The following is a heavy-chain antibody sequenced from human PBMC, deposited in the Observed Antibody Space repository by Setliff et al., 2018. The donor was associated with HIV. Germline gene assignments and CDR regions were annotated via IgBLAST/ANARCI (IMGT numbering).Heavy chain of an antibody. J-gene: IGHJ4*02. Sequence: SETLSLTCAVYSGSFTGYYWTWIRQPPGKGLEWIGEINRFGITNYNPSLKSRLTLSVGTSKNQFSLNVNSVTAADTAVYYCARGGYCNSDNCDRGRNFDYWSQGMLVTVSS. D-gene: IGHD2-15*01. V-gene: IGHV4-34*01. CDR1: SGSFTGYY. CDR2: INRFGIT. CDR3: ARGGYCNSDNCDRGRNFDY.